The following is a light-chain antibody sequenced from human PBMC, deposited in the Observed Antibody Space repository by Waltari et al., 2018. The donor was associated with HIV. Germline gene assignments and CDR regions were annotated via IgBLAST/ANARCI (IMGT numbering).Light chain of an antibody. CDR1: QGISNY. J-gene: IGKJ1*01. V-gene: IGKV1-27*01. Sequence: DIQMTQHPSSLSASVGDRVTITCRASQGISNYLAWDQQKPGKVPKLLIYAASTLQSGVPSRFSGSGSGTDFTFTISSLQPEDVATYYCQKYNSALRTFGQGTKVEIK. CDR2: AAS. CDR3: QKYNSALRT.